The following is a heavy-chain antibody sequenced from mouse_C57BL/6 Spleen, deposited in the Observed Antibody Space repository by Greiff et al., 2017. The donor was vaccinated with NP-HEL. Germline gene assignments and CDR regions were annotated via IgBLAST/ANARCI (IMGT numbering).Heavy chain of an antibody. Sequence: VQLQQSGAELVMPGASVKLSCKASGYTFTSYWMHWVKQRPGQGLEWIGEIDPSDSYTNYNQKFKGKSTLTVDKSSSTAYMQLSSLTSEDSAVYYCARGGSSGSDYWGQGTTLTVSS. CDR1: GYTFTSYW. J-gene: IGHJ2*01. V-gene: IGHV1-69*01. D-gene: IGHD3-2*02. CDR3: ARGGSSGSDY. CDR2: IDPSDSYT.